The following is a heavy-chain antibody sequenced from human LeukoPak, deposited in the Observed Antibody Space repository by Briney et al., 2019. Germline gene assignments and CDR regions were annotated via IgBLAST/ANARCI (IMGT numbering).Heavy chain of an antibody. CDR3: ARWQQWLVPTQGMDV. J-gene: IGHJ6*04. CDR2: IYYSGST. Sequence: SEALSLTCTVSGGSISSYYWSWIRQPPGKGLEWIGYIYYSGSTNYNPSLKSRVTISVDTSKNQFSLKLSSVTAADTAVYYCARWQQWLVPTQGMDVWGKGTTVTVSP. V-gene: IGHV4-59*01. CDR1: GGSISSYY. D-gene: IGHD6-19*01.